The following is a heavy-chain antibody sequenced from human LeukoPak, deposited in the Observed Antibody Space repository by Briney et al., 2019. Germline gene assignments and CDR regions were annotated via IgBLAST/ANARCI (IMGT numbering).Heavy chain of an antibody. J-gene: IGHJ4*02. V-gene: IGHV1-2*02. CDR3: ASKDEYSSSGVAY. CDR1: GYTFTDYF. CDR2: INPISGDT. Sequence: ASVKVSCKASGYTFTDYFLFWVRQAPRQGVEWMGWINPISGDTNYAQKFQGRVTLTRDTSISTAYMELSRMRSDDTAIYYCASKDEYSSSGVAYWGQGTLVTVSS. D-gene: IGHD6-6*01.